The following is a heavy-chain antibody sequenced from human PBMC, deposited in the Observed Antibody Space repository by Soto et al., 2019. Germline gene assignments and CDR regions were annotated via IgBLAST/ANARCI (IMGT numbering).Heavy chain of an antibody. V-gene: IGHV4-59*01. CDR1: GGSISSYY. Sequence: SETLSLTCTVSGGSISSYYWSWIRQPPGKGLEWIGYIYYSGSTNYNPSLKSRVTISVDTSKNQFSLKLSSVTAADTAVYYCASGNYDILTGPFDYWGQGTLVTVSS. CDR3: ASGNYDILTGPFDY. CDR2: IYYSGST. D-gene: IGHD3-9*01. J-gene: IGHJ4*02.